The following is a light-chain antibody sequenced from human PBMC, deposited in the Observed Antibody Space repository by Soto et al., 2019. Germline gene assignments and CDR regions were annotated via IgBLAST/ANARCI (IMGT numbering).Light chain of an antibody. CDR1: SSEIGGYNY. J-gene: IGLJ2*01. V-gene: IGLV2-14*01. Sequence: QSVLTQPASVSGSPGQSITISCTGTSSEIGGYNYVSWYQQHPGKAPKLMIYDVSNRPSGVSNRFSGSKSGNTASLTFSGLQAEDEADYYCSSQAVSSTLVFGGGTKVTVL. CDR3: SSQAVSSTLV. CDR2: DVS.